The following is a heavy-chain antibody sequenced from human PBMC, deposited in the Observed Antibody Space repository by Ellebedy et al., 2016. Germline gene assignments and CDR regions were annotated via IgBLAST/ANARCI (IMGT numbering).Heavy chain of an antibody. CDR1: GYSFTMYW. J-gene: IGHJ4*01. Sequence: GGSLRLSXKASGYSFTMYWIVWVRQMPGKGLEWMGIIFPGASDIRYSPSFQGQVTISADKSINTAHLQWSSLKASDTAMYYCARVPRYNQQYEPGGHFDYWGQGTLVTVSS. V-gene: IGHV5-51*01. D-gene: IGHD1-14*01. CDR3: ARVPRYNQQYEPGGHFDY. CDR2: IFPGASDI.